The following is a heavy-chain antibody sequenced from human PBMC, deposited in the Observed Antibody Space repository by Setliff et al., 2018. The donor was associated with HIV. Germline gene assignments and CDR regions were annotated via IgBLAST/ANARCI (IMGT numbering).Heavy chain of an antibody. CDR3: ARTMLRGVLALDS. J-gene: IGHJ4*02. CDR1: GGSISTGGFY. CDR2: IYYSGTP. D-gene: IGHD3-10*01. Sequence: SETLSLTCTVSGGSISTGGFYCTWIRHHPGKGLEWLGYIYYSGTPYYNPSLKSRLSFSLDTSKMQFSLKLGSVTAADTAVYYCARTMLRGVLALDSWGQGTVVTVSS. V-gene: IGHV4-31*03.